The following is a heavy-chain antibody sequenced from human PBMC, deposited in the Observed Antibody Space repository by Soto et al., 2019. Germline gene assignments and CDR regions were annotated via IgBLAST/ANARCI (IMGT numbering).Heavy chain of an antibody. D-gene: IGHD3-16*01. V-gene: IGHV4-59*11. CDR2: ISYSGSS. Sequence: SETLSLTXTVSGGSMSSHYWTWLRQPPGKGLEWIGYISYSGSSYYNPSLKSRVTISADTSRNQFSLRLTSVIAADTAVYFCARADPDASVGFWGQGTLVTVSS. CDR3: ARADPDASVGF. CDR1: GGSMSSHY. J-gene: IGHJ4*02.